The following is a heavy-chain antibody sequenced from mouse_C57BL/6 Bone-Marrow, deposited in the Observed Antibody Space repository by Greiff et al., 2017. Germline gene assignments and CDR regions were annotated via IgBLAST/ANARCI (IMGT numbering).Heavy chain of an antibody. CDR1: GYTFTDYY. CDR3: ARKSSPFAY. D-gene: IGHD1-1*01. V-gene: IGHV1-19*01. CDR2: IKPYNGGT. J-gene: IGHJ3*01. Sequence: EVQLQQSGPVLVKPGASVKMSCKASGYTFTDYYMNWVKQSQGKSLEWIGVIKPYNGGTSYNQKFKGKATLTVDKSTSTSYIELNSLTSEASAVFYCARKSSPFAYWGQGTLVTVSS.